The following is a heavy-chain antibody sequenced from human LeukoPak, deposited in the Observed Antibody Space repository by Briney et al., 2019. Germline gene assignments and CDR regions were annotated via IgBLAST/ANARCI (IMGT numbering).Heavy chain of an antibody. CDR1: GFSLSTSGMR. CDR2: IDWDDDK. D-gene: IGHD1-26*01. V-gene: IGHV2-70*04. CDR3: ARLNSGTYLDY. J-gene: IGHJ4*02. Sequence: SGPALVKPTQTLTLTCTFSGFSLSTSGMRVSWIRQPPGKALEWLARIDWDDDKFYSTSRKTRLTISKDTSKNQVVLTMTNMDPVDTATYYCARLNSGTYLDYWGQGTLVTVSS.